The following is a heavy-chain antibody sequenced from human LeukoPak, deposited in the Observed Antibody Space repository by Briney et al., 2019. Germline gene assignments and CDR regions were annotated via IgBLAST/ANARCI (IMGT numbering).Heavy chain of an antibody. CDR1: GFTFSSYW. Sequence: GGSLRLSCAASGFTFSSYWMSWVRQAPGKGLEWVANIKQDGSEKYYVDSVKGRFTISRDNAKNSLYLQMNSLRAEDTAVYYCARDSAPYYYDSSGYDYWGQGTLVTVPS. V-gene: IGHV3-7*01. D-gene: IGHD3-22*01. CDR3: ARDSAPYYYDSSGYDY. J-gene: IGHJ4*02. CDR2: IKQDGSEK.